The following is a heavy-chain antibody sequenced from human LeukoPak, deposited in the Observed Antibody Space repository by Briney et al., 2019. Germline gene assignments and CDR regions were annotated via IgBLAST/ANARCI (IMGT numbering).Heavy chain of an antibody. Sequence: GGSLRLSCTVSGFTVSSNSMSWVRQAPGKGLEWVSAISGSGGSTYYADSVKGRFTISRDNSKNTLYLQMNSLRAEDTAVYYCAKTSSGWYPYYYYYMDVWGKGTTVTISS. CDR3: AKTSSGWYPYYYYYMDV. CDR1: GFTVSSNS. V-gene: IGHV3-23*01. D-gene: IGHD6-19*01. CDR2: ISGSGGST. J-gene: IGHJ6*03.